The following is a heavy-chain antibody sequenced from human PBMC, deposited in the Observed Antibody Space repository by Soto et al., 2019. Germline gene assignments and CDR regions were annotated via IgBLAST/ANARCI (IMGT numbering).Heavy chain of an antibody. CDR3: ARDKGYYDSSGYFDY. D-gene: IGHD3-22*01. V-gene: IGHV3-33*01. CDR2: IWYDGSNK. CDR1: GFTFSSYG. Sequence: GGSLRLSCAASGFTFSSYGMHWVRQAPGKGLEWVAVIWYDGSNKYYADSVKGRFTISRDNSKNTLYLQMNSLRAEDTAVYYCARDKGYYDSSGYFDYWGQGTLVTVSS. J-gene: IGHJ4*02.